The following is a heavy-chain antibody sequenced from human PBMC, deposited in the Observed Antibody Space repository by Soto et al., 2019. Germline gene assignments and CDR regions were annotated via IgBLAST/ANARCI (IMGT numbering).Heavy chain of an antibody. D-gene: IGHD4-17*01. Sequence: QVQLVQSGAEVTKPRASVKVSCKACGYTFSSYGISWVRQATGQGFVWMGWITAYNGNTNNAQKLKGRVTITTDTSTSTAYMELRSLRSDDTAVYYCARLWGYGDYGEMGYWGQGTLVTVSS. J-gene: IGHJ4*02. V-gene: IGHV1-18*01. CDR1: GYTFSSYG. CDR3: ARLWGYGDYGEMGY. CDR2: ITAYNGNT.